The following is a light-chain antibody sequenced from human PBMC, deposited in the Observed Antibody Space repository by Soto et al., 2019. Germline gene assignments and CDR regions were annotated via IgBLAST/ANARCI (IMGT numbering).Light chain of an antibody. Sequence: QSALTQPRSVSGSPGQSVTISCTGTSSDVGGYNYVSWYQQHPGKAPKLMIYDVSKRPSGVPDRLSGSKSGNTASLTISGLQAEDEADYYCCSYAGSYTFDVFGTGTQLTVL. CDR2: DVS. CDR1: SSDVGGYNY. V-gene: IGLV2-11*01. J-gene: IGLJ1*01. CDR3: CSYAGSYTFDV.